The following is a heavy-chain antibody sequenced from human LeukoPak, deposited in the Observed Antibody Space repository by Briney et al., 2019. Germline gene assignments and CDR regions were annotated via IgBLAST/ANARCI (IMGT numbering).Heavy chain of an antibody. CDR2: ISGSGGST. CDR3: AKEGITMVREPSDY. D-gene: IGHD3-10*01. V-gene: IGHV3-23*01. Sequence: GGSLRLSCAASGFTFSSYAMSGVRQAPGKGLEWVSAISGSGGSTYYADSVKGRFTISRDNSKNTLYLQMNSLRAEDTAVYYRAKEGITMVREPSDYWGQGTLVTVSS. CDR1: GFTFSSYA. J-gene: IGHJ4*02.